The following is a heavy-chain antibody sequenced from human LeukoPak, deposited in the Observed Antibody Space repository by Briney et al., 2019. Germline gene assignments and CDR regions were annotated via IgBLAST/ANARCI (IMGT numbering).Heavy chain of an antibody. CDR3: ARDVDIVATIPSYFDY. CDR1: GGTFSSYA. CDR2: IIPIFGTA. D-gene: IGHD5-12*01. Sequence: SVKVSCKASGGTFSSYAISWVRQAPGQGLEWMGGIIPIFGTANYAQKFQGRVTITADESTSTAYMELSSLRSEDTAVYYCARDVDIVATIPSYFDYWGQGTLVTVSS. J-gene: IGHJ4*02. V-gene: IGHV1-69*13.